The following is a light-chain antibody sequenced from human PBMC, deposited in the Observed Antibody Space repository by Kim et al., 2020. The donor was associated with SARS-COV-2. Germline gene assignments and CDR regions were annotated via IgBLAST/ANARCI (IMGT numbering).Light chain of an antibody. CDR1: SSDVGSYNR. Sequence: SVTIACTGASSDVGSYNRVSWYQQPPGTAPKLMIYEVSNRPSGVPDRFSGSKSGNTASLTISGLQAEDEADYYCSSYTSSSTSSYVFGTGTKVTVL. J-gene: IGLJ1*01. V-gene: IGLV2-18*02. CDR2: EVS. CDR3: SSYTSSSTSSYV.